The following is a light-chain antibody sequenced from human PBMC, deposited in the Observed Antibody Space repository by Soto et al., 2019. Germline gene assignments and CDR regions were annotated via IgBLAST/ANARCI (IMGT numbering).Light chain of an antibody. J-gene: IGLJ1*01. Sequence: SYELTQPPSVSVAPGQTATVTCGGNNVGSKSVHWYQQKPGQAPVLVVYDDSDRPSGIPERFSGSNSGNTATLTISGVEAGDEADYYCQVWDTTSDQGVFGTGTKLTVL. V-gene: IGLV3-21*02. CDR2: DDS. CDR3: QVWDTTSDQGV. CDR1: NVGSKS.